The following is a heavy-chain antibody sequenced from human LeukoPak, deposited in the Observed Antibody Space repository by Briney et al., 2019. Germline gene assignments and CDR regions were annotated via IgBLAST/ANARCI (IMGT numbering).Heavy chain of an antibody. J-gene: IGHJ4*02. D-gene: IGHD6-19*01. V-gene: IGHV1-18*01. CDR2: ISAYNGNT. CDR3: ARDPTGEQWLVPFDY. Sequence: ASVKVSRKASGYTFTSYGISWVRQAPGQGLEWMGWISAYNGNTNYAQKLQGRVTMTTDTSTSTAYMELRSLRSDDTAVYYCARDPTGEQWLVPFDYWGQGTLVTVSS. CDR1: GYTFTSYG.